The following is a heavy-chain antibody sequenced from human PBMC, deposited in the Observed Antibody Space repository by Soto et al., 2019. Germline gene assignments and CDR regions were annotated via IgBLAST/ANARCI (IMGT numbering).Heavy chain of an antibody. CDR2: ISYDGSNI. J-gene: IGHJ6*02. Sequence: QVQLVESGGGVVQPGRSLRLSCAASGFTFSSYAMHWVRQAPGKGLEWVAVISYDGSNIYYADSLKGRFTISRDDSKNTVYLQMNSLRAEDTAVYYCAREMPHRYYYYGMDVWGQGTTVTVSS. CDR1: GFTFSSYA. D-gene: IGHD2-2*01. V-gene: IGHV3-30-3*01. CDR3: AREMPHRYYYYGMDV.